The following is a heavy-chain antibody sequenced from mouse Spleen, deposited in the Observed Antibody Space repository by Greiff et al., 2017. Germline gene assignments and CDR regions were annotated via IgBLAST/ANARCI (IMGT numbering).Heavy chain of an antibody. CDR3: ARGKRAMDY. D-gene: IGHD2-1*01. J-gene: IGHJ4*01. CDR2: INPSSGYT. Sequence: VQVVESGAELARPGASVKMSCKASGYTFTSYTMHWVKQRPGQGLEWIGYINPSSGYTNYNQKFKDKATLTADKSSSTAYMQLSSLTSEDSAVYYCARGKRAMDYWGQGTSVTVSS. V-gene: IGHV1-4*01. CDR1: GYTFTSYT.